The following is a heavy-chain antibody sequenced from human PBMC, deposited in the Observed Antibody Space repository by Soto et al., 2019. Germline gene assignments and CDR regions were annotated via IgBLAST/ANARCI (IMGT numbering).Heavy chain of an antibody. Sequence: QVQLQESGPGLVKPSETLSLTCTVSGGSISSYYWSWIRQPPGKGLEWIGYIYYSGSTNYNPSLKSRVTISVDTSKNQCALKLSSVTAADTAVYYCARVIRSTRLSIAARLWYYYYMDVWGKGTTVTVSS. CDR3: ARVIRSTRLSIAARLWYYYYMDV. V-gene: IGHV4-59*01. J-gene: IGHJ6*03. CDR2: IYYSGST. CDR1: GGSISSYY. D-gene: IGHD6-6*01.